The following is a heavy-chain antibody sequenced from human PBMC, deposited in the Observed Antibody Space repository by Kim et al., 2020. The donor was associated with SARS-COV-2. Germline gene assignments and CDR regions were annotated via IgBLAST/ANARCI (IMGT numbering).Heavy chain of an antibody. Sequence: GGTIYPQQFQDRVTVTRDTSTSTLYMELSSLRSEDTAVYYCARETNSPDYWGQGTLVTVSS. CDR2: GGT. D-gene: IGHD4-4*01. J-gene: IGHJ4*02. V-gene: IGHV1-46*01. CDR3: ARETNSPDY.